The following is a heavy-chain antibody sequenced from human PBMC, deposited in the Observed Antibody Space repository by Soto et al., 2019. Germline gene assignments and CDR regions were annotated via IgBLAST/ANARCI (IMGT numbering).Heavy chain of an antibody. CDR1: GFTVSSNY. J-gene: IGHJ4*02. CDR2: IYSGGST. D-gene: IGHD6-19*01. V-gene: IGHV3-66*01. CDR3: ARVASPRPGYSSGWQGEFDY. Sequence: PGGSLRLSCAASGFTVSSNYMSWVRQAPGKGLEWVSVIYSGGSTYYADSVKGRFTISRDNSKNTLYLQMNSLRAEDTAVYYCARVASPRPGYSSGWQGEFDYWGQGTLVTVSS.